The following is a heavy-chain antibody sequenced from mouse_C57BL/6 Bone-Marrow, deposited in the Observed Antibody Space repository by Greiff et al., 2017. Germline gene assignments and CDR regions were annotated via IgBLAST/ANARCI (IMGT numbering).Heavy chain of an antibody. D-gene: IGHD2-3*01. V-gene: IGHV7-1*01. CDR2: SRNKANDYTT. CDR3: ARDDDGFYAMDY. CDR1: GFTFSDFY. J-gene: IGHJ4*01. Sequence: EVKVVESGGGLVQSGRSLRLSCATSGFTFSDFYMEWVRQAPGKGLEWIAASRNKANDYTTEYSASVKGRFIVSRDTSQSILYLQMNALRAEDTAIYYCARDDDGFYAMDYWGQGTSVTVSS.